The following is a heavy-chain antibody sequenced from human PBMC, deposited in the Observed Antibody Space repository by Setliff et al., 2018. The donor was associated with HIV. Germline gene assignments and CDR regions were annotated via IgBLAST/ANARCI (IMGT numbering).Heavy chain of an antibody. D-gene: IGHD3-9*01. Sequence: LRLSCAASGFSFRTYWMSWVRQAPGKGLEWVANMKYDGTEIYYVDAVKGRFTIARDNAKKSVFLHMNSLRGEDTAVYYCVREGEYFDTIGHYLVRRFFDLWGQGTMVTVSS. CDR2: MKYDGTEI. CDR3: VREGEYFDTIGHYLVRRFFDL. CDR1: GFSFRTYW. J-gene: IGHJ3*01. V-gene: IGHV3-7*01.